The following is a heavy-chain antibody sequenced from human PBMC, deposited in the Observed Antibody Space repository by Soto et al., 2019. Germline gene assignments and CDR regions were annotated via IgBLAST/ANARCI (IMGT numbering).Heavy chain of an antibody. CDR2: INPSVGST. J-gene: IGHJ4*02. D-gene: IGHD3-22*01. Sequence: QVQLVQSGAEVKKTGASVKVSCKASGYTFTSYYMHWVRQAPGQGLEWMGIINPSVGSTSYAQKFQGRVTMTSDTSTSTAYMELSSLTSEDSAVYYCASGYDGSGYYYPAFDYWGQGTLVTVSS. V-gene: IGHV1-46*03. CDR3: ASGYDGSGYYYPAFDY. CDR1: GYTFTSYY.